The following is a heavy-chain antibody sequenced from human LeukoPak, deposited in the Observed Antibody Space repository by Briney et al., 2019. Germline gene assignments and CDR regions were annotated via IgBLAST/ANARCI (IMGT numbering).Heavy chain of an antibody. CDR3: ARGPPGVLRSMGRGVIIGPNDYYMDV. Sequence: GGSLRLSCAASGFAFSSYGMHWVRQAPGKGLEWVAFIRYDGSNKYYADSVKGRFTISRDNSKNTLYLQMNGLRAEDTAVYYCARGPPGVLRSMGRGVIIGPNDYYMDVWGKGTTVTISS. CDR1: GFAFSSYG. J-gene: IGHJ6*03. CDR2: IRYDGSNK. V-gene: IGHV3-30*02. D-gene: IGHD3-10*01.